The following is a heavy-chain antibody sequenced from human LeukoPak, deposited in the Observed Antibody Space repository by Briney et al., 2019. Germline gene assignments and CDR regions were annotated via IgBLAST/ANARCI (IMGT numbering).Heavy chain of an antibody. CDR3: ARRGECGGGSCYQAGWFDP. D-gene: IGHD2-15*01. CDR2: ISSSSSYI. Sequence: GGSLRLSCAASGFTFSSYSMNWVRQAPGKGLEWVSSISSSSSYIYYADSVKGRFTISRDNAKNSLYLQMNSLRAEDTAVYYCARRGECGGGSCYQAGWFDPWGQGTLVTVSS. CDR1: GFTFSSYS. J-gene: IGHJ5*02. V-gene: IGHV3-21*01.